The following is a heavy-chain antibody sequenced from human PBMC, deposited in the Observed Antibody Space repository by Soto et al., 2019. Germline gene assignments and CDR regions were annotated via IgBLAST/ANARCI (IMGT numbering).Heavy chain of an antibody. CDR3: AKSTARPYYFDY. Sequence: EVQLLESGGGLVQPGGSLRLSCAASGFTFSSYAMSWVRQAPGKGLEWVSAISGSGGSTYYADSVKGRFTISRDNSKNTLYLQMNSQRAEDTALYYCAKSTARPYYFDYWGQGTLVTVSA. D-gene: IGHD6-6*01. J-gene: IGHJ4*02. CDR2: ISGSGGST. CDR1: GFTFSSYA. V-gene: IGHV3-23*01.